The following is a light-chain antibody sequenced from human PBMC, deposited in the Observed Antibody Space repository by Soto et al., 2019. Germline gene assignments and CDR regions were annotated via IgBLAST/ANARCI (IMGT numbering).Light chain of an antibody. J-gene: IGKJ1*01. CDR1: QSVSSN. CDR2: GAS. Sequence: EIVMTQSPATLSVSPGERATLSCRASQSVSSNLAWYQQKPGQPPRLLIYGASTRATGIPARFSGSGSVTEFTLTISSLQSEDFAVYYCQQYNNWPRTFGQGTKVDIK. CDR3: QQYNNWPRT. V-gene: IGKV3-15*01.